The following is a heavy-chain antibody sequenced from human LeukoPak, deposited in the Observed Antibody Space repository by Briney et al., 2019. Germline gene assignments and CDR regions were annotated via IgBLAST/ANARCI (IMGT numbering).Heavy chain of an antibody. CDR1: GYTFTSYV. Sequence: ASVKVSCKASGYTFTSYVMNWVRQAPGQGLEWMGWINTNTGNPTYAQGFTGRFVFSLDTSVSTAYLQISSLKAEDTAVYYCARDYVYVWEIDEGYWGQGTLVPVSS. D-gene: IGHD3-16*01. CDR2: INTNTGNP. J-gene: IGHJ4*02. V-gene: IGHV7-4-1*02. CDR3: ARDYVYVWEIDEGY.